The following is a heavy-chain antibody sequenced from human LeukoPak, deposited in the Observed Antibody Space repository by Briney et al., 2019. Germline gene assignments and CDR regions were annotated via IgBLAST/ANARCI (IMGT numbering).Heavy chain of an antibody. D-gene: IGHD3-16*01. Sequence: PGGSLRLSSAASGFTFSSYSMNWVRQAPGKGLEWISYISTGSTTIYYADSVKGRFTISRDNAKNSLYLQMNSLRDEDTAVYYCARGGDLRDYWGQGTLVTVSS. CDR3: ARGGDLRDY. J-gene: IGHJ4*02. V-gene: IGHV3-48*02. CDR1: GFTFSSYS. CDR2: ISTGSTTI.